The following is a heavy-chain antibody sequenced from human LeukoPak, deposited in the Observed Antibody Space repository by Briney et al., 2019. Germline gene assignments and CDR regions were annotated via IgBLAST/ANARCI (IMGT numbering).Heavy chain of an antibody. V-gene: IGHV4-59*01. CDR3: ARRYCSGNSCYSGFDY. D-gene: IGHD2-15*01. CDR1: GGSISGYY. CDR2: IFYSGST. Sequence: SETLSLTCTVSGGSISGYYWSWIRQPPGKGLEWIGYIFYSGSTNYNPSLKSRVTMSVDTSKDQFSLRLSSLTAADTAAYYCARRYCSGNSCYSGFDYWGQGTLVTVSS. J-gene: IGHJ4*02.